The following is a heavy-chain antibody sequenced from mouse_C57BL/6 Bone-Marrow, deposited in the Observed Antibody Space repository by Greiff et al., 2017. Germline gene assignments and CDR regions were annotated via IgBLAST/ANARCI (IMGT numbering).Heavy chain of an antibody. CDR1: GYTFTDYY. D-gene: IGHD1-1*01. CDR2: INPYNGGT. CDR3: ARYPFITTVVAPHVDV. J-gene: IGHJ1*03. V-gene: IGHV1-19*01. Sequence: EVQLQQSGPVLVKPGASVKMSCKASGYTFTDYYMNWVKQSHGKSLEWIGVINPYNGGTSYNQQFKGKATLTVDKSSSTAYMELNSLTSDDSAVYYCARYPFITTVVAPHVDVWGTGTTVTVSS.